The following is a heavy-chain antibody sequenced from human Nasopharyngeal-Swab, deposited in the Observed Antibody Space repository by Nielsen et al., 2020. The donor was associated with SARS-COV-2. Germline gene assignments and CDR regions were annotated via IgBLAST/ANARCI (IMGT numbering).Heavy chain of an antibody. CDR1: GYSFTSYW. V-gene: IGHV5-51*01. CDR3: ARHGVRGAGGWFYYFDY. Sequence: GESLKISCKGSGYSFTSYWIGWVRQMPGKGLEWMGIIYPGDSDTRYSPSFQGQVTISADKSISTAYPQWSSLKASDTAMYYCARHGVRGAGGWFYYFDYWGQGTLVTVSS. J-gene: IGHJ4*02. CDR2: IYPGDSDT. D-gene: IGHD6-19*01.